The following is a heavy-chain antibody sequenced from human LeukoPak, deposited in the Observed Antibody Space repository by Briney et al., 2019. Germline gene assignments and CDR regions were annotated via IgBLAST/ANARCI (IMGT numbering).Heavy chain of an antibody. CDR3: AKDGGIGYYYDSSGYYPFDY. D-gene: IGHD3-22*01. V-gene: IGHV3-43D*03. CDR2: ISWGGGST. Sequence: GGSLRLSCAASGFTFDDYAMHWVRQAPGKGLEWVSLISWGGGSTYYADSVKGRFTISRDNSKNSLYLQMNSLRAEDTALYYCAKDGGIGYYYDSSGYYPFDYWGQGTLVTVSS. CDR1: GFTFDDYA. J-gene: IGHJ4*02.